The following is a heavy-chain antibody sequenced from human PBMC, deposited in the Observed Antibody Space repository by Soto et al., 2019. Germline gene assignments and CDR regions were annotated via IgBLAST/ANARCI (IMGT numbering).Heavy chain of an antibody. J-gene: IGHJ3*02. Sequence: ASVKVSCKAGGYTFTDYYIQWVRQAPGQGLEYMGWISPKSGGAAYAQKFRGRVTMTRDTSTSTAYMDLRSLTPDDTAVYYCARDRVAGIWGDAFDIWGQGTMVTVSS. CDR3: ARDRVAGIWGDAFDI. CDR2: ISPKSGGA. D-gene: IGHD3-16*01. V-gene: IGHV1-2*02. CDR1: GYTFTDYY.